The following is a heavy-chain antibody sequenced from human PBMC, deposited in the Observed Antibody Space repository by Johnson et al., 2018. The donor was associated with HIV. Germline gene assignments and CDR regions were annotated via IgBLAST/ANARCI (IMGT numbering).Heavy chain of an antibody. D-gene: IGHD6-13*01. CDR3: AKDSWDSSWSDDAFDM. V-gene: IGHV3-30*02. Sequence: VQLVESGGGVVRPGGSLRLSCAASGFTFSSHGMHWVRQAPGKGLDWVSFLRYDGSTKYYADSVKVRFTISSDISKNTLYLQMNSLRAEDTAVYYCAKDSWDSSWSDDAFDMWGQGTMVSVSS. J-gene: IGHJ3*02. CDR2: LRYDGSTK. CDR1: GFTFSSHG.